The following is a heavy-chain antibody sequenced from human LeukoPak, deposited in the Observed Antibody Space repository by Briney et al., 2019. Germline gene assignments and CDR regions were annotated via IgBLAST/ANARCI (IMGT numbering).Heavy chain of an antibody. CDR2: ISSTSTDI. J-gene: IGHJ4*02. V-gene: IGHV3-21*05. CDR3: ARRGPHFDY. D-gene: IGHD3-10*01. Sequence: PGGSLRLSCTASGFTFSNHGMNWVRQAPGKGLEWISYISSTSTDIYYVDSVKGRFTISRDNAKNSLYLQMNSLRPEDTSIYYCARRGPHFDYWGQGILVTVSS. CDR1: GFTFSNHG.